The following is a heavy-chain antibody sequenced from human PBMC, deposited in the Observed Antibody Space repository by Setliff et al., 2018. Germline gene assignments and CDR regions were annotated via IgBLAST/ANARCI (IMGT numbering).Heavy chain of an antibody. V-gene: IGHV3-74*01. D-gene: IGHD3-10*01. CDR1: EFTLSTYW. CDR3: AKDKDVRVDYFDY. J-gene: IGHJ4*02. Sequence: PGGSLRLSCAASEFTLSTYWIHWVRQAPRKGLVWVSRINSDGSTTTYADSVKGQFTVSRDNAKNTLYLQMNSLRAEDTAIYYCAKDKDVRVDYFDYWGPGTLVTVSS. CDR2: INSDGSTT.